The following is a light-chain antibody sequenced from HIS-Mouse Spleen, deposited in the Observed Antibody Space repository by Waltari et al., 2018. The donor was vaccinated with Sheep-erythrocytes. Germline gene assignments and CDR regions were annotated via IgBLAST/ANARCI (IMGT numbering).Light chain of an antibody. J-gene: IGLJ2*01. CDR1: KLGDKY. Sequence: SYELTQPPSVSVSPGHTASITCSGDKLGDKYACWYQQKPGQSPVLVIYQDSKRPSGIPERFSGSNSGNTATLTIIGTQAMDEADYYCQAWDSSTAVFGGGTKLTVL. CDR3: QAWDSSTAV. V-gene: IGLV3-1*01. CDR2: QDS.